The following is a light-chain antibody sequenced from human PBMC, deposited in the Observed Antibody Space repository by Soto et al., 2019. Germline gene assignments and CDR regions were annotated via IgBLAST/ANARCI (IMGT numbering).Light chain of an antibody. V-gene: IGLV3-21*04. CDR3: QVWDSDSDQYV. CDR1: NIGSKS. CDR2: YDS. Sequence: SYELTQPPSVSVAPGKTATIPCGGNNIGSKSVHWHQQKPGQAPVVVIYYDSDRLSGIPERFSGSNSGNTATLTISRVEAGDEADYYCQVWDSDSDQYVFGPGTKLTVL. J-gene: IGLJ1*01.